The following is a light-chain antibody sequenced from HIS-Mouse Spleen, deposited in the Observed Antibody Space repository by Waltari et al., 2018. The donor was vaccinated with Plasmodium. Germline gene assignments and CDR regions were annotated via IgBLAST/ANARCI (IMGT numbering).Light chain of an antibody. CDR3: CSYAGSYTFEV. J-gene: IGLJ2*01. Sequence: QSALTQPRSVSGSPGQSVTISCTGPSSDVGGYNYFSWYQQHPGKAPKLMIYDVSKRPSGVPDRFSGSKSGNTASLTISGLQAEDEADYYCCSYAGSYTFEVFGGGTKLTVL. CDR2: DVS. CDR1: SSDVGGYNY. V-gene: IGLV2-11*01.